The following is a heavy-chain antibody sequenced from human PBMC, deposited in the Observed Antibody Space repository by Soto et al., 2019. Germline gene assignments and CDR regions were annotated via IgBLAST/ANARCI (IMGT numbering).Heavy chain of an antibody. CDR1: GGSISSSSYY. CDR2: IYYSGST. D-gene: IGHD4-17*01. J-gene: IGHJ4*02. V-gene: IGHV4-61*05. CDR3: ARRYGDCFDY. Sequence: SETLSLTCTVSGGSISSSSYYWGWIRQPPGKGLEWIGYIYYSGSTNYNPSLKNRVTISVDTSKNQFSLKLSSVTAADTAVYYCARRYGDCFDYWGQGTLVTVSS.